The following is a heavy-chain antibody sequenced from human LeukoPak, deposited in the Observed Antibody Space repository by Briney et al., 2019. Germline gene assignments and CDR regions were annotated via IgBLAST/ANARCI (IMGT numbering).Heavy chain of an antibody. D-gene: IGHD3-16*01. CDR3: AKDLYDEVSADLPGSPSDY. CDR2: ISGSGGST. V-gene: IGHV3-23*01. CDR1: GFTFSSYA. Sequence: PGGSLRLSCAASGFTFSSYAVSWVRQAPGKGLEWVSAISGSGGSTYYADSVKGRFTISRDNSKNTLYLQMNSLRAEDTAVYYCAKDLYDEVSADLPGSPSDYWGQGTLVTVSS. J-gene: IGHJ4*02.